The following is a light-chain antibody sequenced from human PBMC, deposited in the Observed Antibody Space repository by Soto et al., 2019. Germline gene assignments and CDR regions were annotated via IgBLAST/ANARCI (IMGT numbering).Light chain of an antibody. J-gene: IGKJ2*01. CDR2: DAS. CDR1: QIVGSS. CDR3: QQRGDWYT. V-gene: IGKV3-11*01. Sequence: EIVLTQSPATLSLSPGERATLSCRASQIVGSSLAWYQQKPGQAPRHLIYDASSRATGIPARFSGSGSGTDFTLTISSLEPEDFAVYYCQQRGDWYTFGQGTKLEIK.